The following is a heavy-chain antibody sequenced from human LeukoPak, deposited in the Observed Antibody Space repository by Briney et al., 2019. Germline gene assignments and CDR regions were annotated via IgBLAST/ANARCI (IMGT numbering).Heavy chain of an antibody. CDR3: AKDTASYYYYGMDV. Sequence: QPGGSLRLSCAASGFTFSIYAMSWVRQAPGKGLEWVSGISGSGGRTYYADSVKGRFTISRDNSKNTLYVQMNSLRAEDTAVYYCAKDTASYYYYGMDVWGQGTTVTVSS. V-gene: IGHV3-23*01. D-gene: IGHD5-18*01. CDR1: GFTFSIYA. CDR2: ISGSGGRT. J-gene: IGHJ6*02.